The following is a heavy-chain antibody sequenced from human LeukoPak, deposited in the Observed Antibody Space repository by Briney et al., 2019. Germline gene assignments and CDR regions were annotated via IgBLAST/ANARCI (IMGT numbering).Heavy chain of an antibody. V-gene: IGHV3-23*01. CDR1: GFIFTNYA. CDR3: AKVPYSDYGSGRPPFMDV. J-gene: IGHJ6*02. CDR2: ISDSGFST. D-gene: IGHD3-10*01. Sequence: GGSLRLSCAASGFIFTNYAMSWVRQAPGKGLEWVSTISDSGFSTYYADSVQGRFAISRHNSKNTLYLQMNSLRAEDTAIYYCAKVPYSDYGSGRPPFMDVWGQGTTVAVSS.